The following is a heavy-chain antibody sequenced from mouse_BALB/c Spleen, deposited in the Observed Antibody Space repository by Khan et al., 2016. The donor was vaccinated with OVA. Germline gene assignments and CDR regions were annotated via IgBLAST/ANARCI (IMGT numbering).Heavy chain of an antibody. Sequence: EVQLVESGPGLVKPSQSLSLTCTVTGYSITSGYGWNWIRQFPGNKLEWMGYISYSGSPKYNPYPNSLISITRTTSKNQFFLQLNSVTTEDTATYYCARTARKKYWGQGTTLTVSS. V-gene: IGHV3-2*02. CDR1: GYSITSGYG. J-gene: IGHJ2*01. CDR2: ISYSGSP. D-gene: IGHD1-2*01. CDR3: ARTARKKY.